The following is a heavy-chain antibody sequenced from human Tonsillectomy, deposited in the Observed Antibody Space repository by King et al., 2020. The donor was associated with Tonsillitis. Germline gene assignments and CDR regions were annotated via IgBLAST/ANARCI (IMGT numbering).Heavy chain of an antibody. CDR2: ISWNSGTI. D-gene: IGHD5-18*01. Sequence: VQLVESGGGLVQPGRSLRLSCAASGFTFDDYALHWVRQAPGKGLEWVSGISWNSGTIGYADSVKGRFTISRDTAKNSLYLQMNSLRAEDTALYYCAKVACGFSYGEHFYYWGQGTLVTVSS. CDR3: AKVACGFSYGEHFYY. CDR1: GFTFDDYA. V-gene: IGHV3-9*01. J-gene: IGHJ4*02.